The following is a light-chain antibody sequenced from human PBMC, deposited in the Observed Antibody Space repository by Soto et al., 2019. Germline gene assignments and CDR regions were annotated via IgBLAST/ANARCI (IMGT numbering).Light chain of an antibody. CDR1: TSNIGSNG. CDR2: SSN. V-gene: IGLV1-44*01. Sequence: QFVLTQPPSASGTPGQRVTISCSGSTSNIGSNGVNWYRQLPGTAPKLLIYSSNERPSGVPDRFSGSKSGTSASLAISGLQSEDEADYYCAAWDDRLNGYVFGTGTKVTVL. J-gene: IGLJ1*01. CDR3: AAWDDRLNGYV.